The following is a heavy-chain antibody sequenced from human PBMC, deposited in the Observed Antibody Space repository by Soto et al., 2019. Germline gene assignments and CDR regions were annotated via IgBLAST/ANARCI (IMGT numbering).Heavy chain of an antibody. CDR3: ARDPGDYSFDY. CDR1: GFTFNSYG. CDR2: VWYDGSNK. V-gene: IGHV3-33*01. D-gene: IGHD4-17*01. J-gene: IGHJ4*02. Sequence: QVHLVESGGGVVQPGRSLRLSCAASGFTFNSYGMHWVRQAPGKGLEWVAIVWYDGSNKYYPDSVRGRFTISRDNFKDTLYLQMNSLRVEDTAVYYCARDPGDYSFDYWGQGTLVTVSS.